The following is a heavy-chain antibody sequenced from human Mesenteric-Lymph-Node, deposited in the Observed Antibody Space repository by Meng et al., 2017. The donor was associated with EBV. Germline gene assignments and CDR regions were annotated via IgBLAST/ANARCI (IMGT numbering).Heavy chain of an antibody. V-gene: IGHV4-30-4*01. CDR1: GASISSGGYY. CDR2: IYYSGST. D-gene: IGHD3-22*01. J-gene: IGHJ5*01. CDR3: ARVVYHYDYTGYYYFVDS. Sequence: EHLQASVPGLWKSPPPPPLTVPVSGASISSGGYYWRWIRQPPGKGLEWIGYIYYSGSTYYNPSLKSRVTISVDTSKNQFSLKLSSVTAADTAVYYCARVVYHYDYTGYYYFVDSWGQGTLVTVSS.